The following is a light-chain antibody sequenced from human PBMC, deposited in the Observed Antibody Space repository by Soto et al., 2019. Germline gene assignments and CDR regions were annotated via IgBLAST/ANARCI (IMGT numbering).Light chain of an antibody. CDR1: QSVNTY. J-gene: IGKJ4*01. CDR2: DAS. V-gene: IGKV3-11*01. CDR3: QQRSSWPPT. Sequence: DIVLTQSPVTLSLSPGERATLSCRASQSVNTYVAWYQQKSGQAPRLLIHDASNRASGMPARFSGSGSGTDFTLTISSLEPEDFAIYYCQQRSSWPPTFGGGTKVEI.